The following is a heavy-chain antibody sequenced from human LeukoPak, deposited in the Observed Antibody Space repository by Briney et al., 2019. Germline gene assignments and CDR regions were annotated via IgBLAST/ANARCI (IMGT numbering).Heavy chain of an antibody. CDR2: IYYSGST. J-gene: IGHJ1*01. V-gene: IGHV4-59*12. CDR3: ARAPQSTGYFQH. D-gene: IGHD5/OR15-5a*01. CDR1: GGSISSYY. Sequence: SETLSLTCTVSGGSISSYYWSWIRQPPGKGLEWIGYIYYSGSTNYNPSLKSRVTISVDTSKNQFSLKLSSVTAADTAVYYCARAPQSTGYFQHWGQGTLVTVSS.